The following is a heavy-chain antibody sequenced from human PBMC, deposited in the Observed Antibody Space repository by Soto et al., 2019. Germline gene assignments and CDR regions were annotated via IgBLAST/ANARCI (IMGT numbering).Heavy chain of an antibody. J-gene: IGHJ6*03. V-gene: IGHV3-73*01. CDR1: GFTFSGSA. Sequence: EVQLVESGGGLVQPGGSLKLSCAASGFTFSGSAMHWVRQASGKGPEWVGRIRSKGNNYATAYGASLKGRFTISRDDSKNTAYLQVNSLNTEDTAVYYCSRQASDFWSGKPQYYMDVWGKGTTVTVSS. CDR2: IRSKGNNYAT. D-gene: IGHD3-3*01. CDR3: SRQASDFWSGKPQYYMDV.